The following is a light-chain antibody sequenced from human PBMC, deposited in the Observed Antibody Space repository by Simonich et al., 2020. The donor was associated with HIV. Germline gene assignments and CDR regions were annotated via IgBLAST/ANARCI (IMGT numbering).Light chain of an antibody. CDR2: GAS. CDR3: QQSYSTPIT. V-gene: IGKV1-39*01. Sequence: DIQMTQFPSSLPASVGERVTITCRASQSINTYLNWYQEKTGKAPKLLIDGASNLQCEVPSRCSGSGSGTDFTLTISSLQPEDFATYYCQQSYSTPITFGQGTRLEI. CDR1: QSINTY. J-gene: IGKJ5*01.